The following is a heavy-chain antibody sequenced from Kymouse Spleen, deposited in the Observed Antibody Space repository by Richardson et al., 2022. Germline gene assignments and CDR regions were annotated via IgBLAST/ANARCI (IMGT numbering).Heavy chain of an antibody. CDR1: GFTFSGSA. CDR3: TRHLSITIFGVVIGWFDP. D-gene: IGHD3-3*01. Sequence: EVQLVESGGGLVQPGGSLKLSCAASGFTFSGSAMHWVRQASGKGLEWVGRIRSKANSYATAYAASVKGRFTISRDDSKNTAYLQMNSLKTEDTAVYYCTRHLSITIFGVVIGWFDPWGQGTLVTVSS. V-gene: IGHV3-73*02. J-gene: IGHJ5*02. CDR2: IRSKANSYAT.